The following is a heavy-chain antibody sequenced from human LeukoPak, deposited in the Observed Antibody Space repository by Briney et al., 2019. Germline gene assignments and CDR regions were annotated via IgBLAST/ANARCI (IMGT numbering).Heavy chain of an antibody. V-gene: IGHV4/OR15-8*01. D-gene: IGHD6-25*01. CDR1: GGSLSDSIT. CDR3: AKVLTAAGLDL. J-gene: IGHJ5*02. CDR2: IHDDGRT. Sequence: PSETLSLTCSVSGGSLSDSITWGWVRQPPGKGLEWLANIHDDGRTAPNPSLRSRLTISQDRSKNQFSLKVSSVTAADTAFYYCAKVLTAAGLDLWGQGILVTVSS.